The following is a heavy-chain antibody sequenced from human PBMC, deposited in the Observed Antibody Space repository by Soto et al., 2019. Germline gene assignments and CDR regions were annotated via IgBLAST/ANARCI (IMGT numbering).Heavy chain of an antibody. D-gene: IGHD2-15*01. Sequence: GGSLRLSCAASGFTFSNAWMNWVRQAPGKGLEWVGRIKSKTDGGTTDYAAPVKGRFTISRNDSKKTLYLQMNSLKTEDTAVYYCTTDRWYPIPYGMDVWGQGTTVTVSS. V-gene: IGHV3-15*07. CDR1: GFTFSNAW. CDR3: TTDRWYPIPYGMDV. CDR2: IKSKTDGGTT. J-gene: IGHJ6*02.